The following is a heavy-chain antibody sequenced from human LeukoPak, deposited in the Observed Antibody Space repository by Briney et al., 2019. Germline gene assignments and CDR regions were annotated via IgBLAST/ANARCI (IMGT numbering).Heavy chain of an antibody. V-gene: IGHV3-23*01. D-gene: IGHD5-24*01. CDR2: ISGSGGST. CDR1: GFTFSSYA. Sequence: GGSLRLSCAASGFTFSSYAMSWVRQAPGKGLEWVSAISGSGGSTYYADSVKGRFTISKDSARNTLYLQMNTLRVEDTAVYYCARAQDTYNSLYFDYWGQGALVTVPS. CDR3: ARAQDTYNSLYFDY. J-gene: IGHJ4*02.